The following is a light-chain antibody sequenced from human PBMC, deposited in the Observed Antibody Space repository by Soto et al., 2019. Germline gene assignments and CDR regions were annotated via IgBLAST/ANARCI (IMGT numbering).Light chain of an antibody. V-gene: IGLV1-44*01. J-gene: IGLJ3*02. CDR2: SNN. CDR3: AAWDDSLNGPV. CDR1: SSNIGSNT. Sequence: QSVPTQPPSASGTPGQRVTISCSGSSSNIGSNTVNWYQQVPGTAPKLLIYSNNQRPSGVPDRFSDSKSGTSASLAISGLQSEDEADYYCAAWDDSLNGPVFGGGTKVTVL.